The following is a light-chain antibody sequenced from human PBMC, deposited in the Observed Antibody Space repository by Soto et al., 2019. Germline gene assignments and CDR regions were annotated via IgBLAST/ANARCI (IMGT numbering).Light chain of an antibody. V-gene: IGLV1-47*01. CDR3: AAWDDSVNVL. J-gene: IGLJ3*02. Sequence: HSVLTQPPSASGTPGQRVTISCSGSSSNIGRGHVYWYQQLPGTAPKLLIQKTDQRPSGVPDRFSGSKSGTSASLAISGLRSEDEADYYCAAWDDSVNVLFGGGTKVTVL. CDR1: SSNIGRGH. CDR2: KTD.